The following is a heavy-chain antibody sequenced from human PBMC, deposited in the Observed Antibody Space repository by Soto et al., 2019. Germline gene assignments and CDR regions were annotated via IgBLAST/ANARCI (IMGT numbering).Heavy chain of an antibody. CDR2: IYYSGST. D-gene: IGHD5-12*01. CDR1: VGSVSSGSYY. CDR3: ARGTSGYDFFY. Sequence: PSETLSLTCTVSVGSVSSGSYYWSWIRQPPGKGLEWIGYIYYSGSTNYNPSLKSRVTISVDTSKNQFSLKLSSVTAADTAVYYCARGTSGYDFFYWGQGTLVTVSS. V-gene: IGHV4-61*01. J-gene: IGHJ4*02.